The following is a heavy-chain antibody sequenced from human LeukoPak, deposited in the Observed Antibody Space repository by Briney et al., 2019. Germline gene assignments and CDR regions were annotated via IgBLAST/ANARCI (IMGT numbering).Heavy chain of an antibody. J-gene: IGHJ6*03. D-gene: IGHD2-15*01. CDR3: ARDGVVVVAADNYYMDV. CDR2: INTNTGNP. CDR1: GYTFTSYA. Sequence: ASVKVSCKASGYTFTSYAMNWVRQAPGQGLERMGWINTNTGNPTYAQGFTGRFVFSLDTSVSTAYLQISSLKADDTAVYYCARDGVVVVAADNYYMDVWGKGTTVTVSS. V-gene: IGHV7-4-1*02.